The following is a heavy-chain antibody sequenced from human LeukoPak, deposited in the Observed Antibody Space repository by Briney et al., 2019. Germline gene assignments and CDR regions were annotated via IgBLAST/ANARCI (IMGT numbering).Heavy chain of an antibody. CDR1: GGSISSYY. V-gene: IGHV4-59*08. CDR3: ARSDCSSTSCYAFDI. Sequence: PSETLSLTCSVSGGSISSYYWSWIRQPPGKGLEWIGYISHIGSTNYSPSLKSRVTISSDTSKNQFSLKLTSVTAADTAVYYCARSDCSSTSCYAFDIWGQGTMVTVSS. D-gene: IGHD2-2*01. J-gene: IGHJ3*02. CDR2: ISHIGST.